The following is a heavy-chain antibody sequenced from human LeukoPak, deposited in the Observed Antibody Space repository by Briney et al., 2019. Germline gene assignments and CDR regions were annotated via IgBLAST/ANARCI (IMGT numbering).Heavy chain of an antibody. CDR2: IIPILGIA. Sequence: SVKVSCKASGGTFSSYAISWVRQAPGQGLEWMGRIIPILGIANYAQKFQGRVTITADKSTSTAYMELSSLRSEDTAVYYCAKNYYDSSGYPYYFDYWGQGTLVTASS. CDR3: AKNYYDSSGYPYYFDY. V-gene: IGHV1-69*04. CDR1: GGTFSSYA. J-gene: IGHJ4*02. D-gene: IGHD3-22*01.